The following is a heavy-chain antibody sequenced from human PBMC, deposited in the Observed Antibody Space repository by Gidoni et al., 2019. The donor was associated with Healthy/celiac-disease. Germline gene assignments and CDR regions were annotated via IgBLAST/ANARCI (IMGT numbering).Heavy chain of an antibody. J-gene: IGHJ6*02. V-gene: IGHV3-23*01. CDR3: AKDPSIAARVVYYYYYGMDV. Sequence: EVQLLESGGGLVQTGGSLRLSCSASGFTFSSYAMSWVRQAPGKGLDCVSDISGSGGSTYYADSVKGRFTISRDNSKNTLYLQMNSLRAEDTAVYYCAKDPSIAARVVYYYYYGMDVWGQGTTVTVSS. CDR1: GFTFSSYA. D-gene: IGHD6-6*01. CDR2: ISGSGGST.